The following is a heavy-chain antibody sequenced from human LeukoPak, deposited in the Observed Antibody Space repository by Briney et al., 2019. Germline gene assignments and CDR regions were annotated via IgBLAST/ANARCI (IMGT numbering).Heavy chain of an antibody. CDR2: ISYDGSNK. CDR3: AREYRKGDFWRGPGY. J-gene: IGHJ4*02. Sequence: GGSLRLSCAASGFTFSSYAMHWVRQAPGKGLEWVAVISYDGSNKYYAVSVKGRFTISRDNSKNTLYLQMNSLRAEDTAVYYCAREYRKGDFWRGPGYWGQGTLVTVSS. V-gene: IGHV3-30-3*01. CDR1: GFTFSSYA. D-gene: IGHD3-3*01.